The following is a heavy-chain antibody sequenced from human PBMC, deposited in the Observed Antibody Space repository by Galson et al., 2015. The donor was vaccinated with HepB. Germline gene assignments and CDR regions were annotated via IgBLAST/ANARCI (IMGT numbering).Heavy chain of an antibody. Sequence: SLRLSCAASGFTFSRYTMNWVRQAPGKGLEWVSYISSSGTTIYYADSMKGRFTISRDNAKNSLYLRMNSLRAEDTAVYYCARECDYGSNCFDYWGQGTLVTVSS. D-gene: IGHD4-17*01. CDR3: ARECDYGSNCFDY. J-gene: IGHJ4*02. V-gene: IGHV3-48*01. CDR2: ISSSGTTI. CDR1: GFTFSRYT.